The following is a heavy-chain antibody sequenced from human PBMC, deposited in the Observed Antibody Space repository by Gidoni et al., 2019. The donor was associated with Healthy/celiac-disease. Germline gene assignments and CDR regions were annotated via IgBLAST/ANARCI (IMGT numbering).Heavy chain of an antibody. J-gene: IGHJ3*02. CDR3: AHRPPHYGSYYIGRKVGAFDI. Sequence: QITLKESGPTLVKPTQTLTLTCTFSGFSLSTSGVGVGWIRQPPGKALEWLALIYWDDDKRYSPSLKSRLTITKDTSKNQVVLTMTNMDPVDTATYYCAHRPPHYGSYYIGRKVGAFDIWGQGTMVTVSS. CDR2: IYWDDDK. CDR1: GFSLSTSGVG. V-gene: IGHV2-5*02. D-gene: IGHD1-26*01.